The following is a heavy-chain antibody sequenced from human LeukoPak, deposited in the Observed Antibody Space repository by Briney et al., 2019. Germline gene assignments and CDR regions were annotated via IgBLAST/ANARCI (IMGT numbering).Heavy chain of an antibody. Sequence: PGGSLRLSCAASGFTFSSYSVNWVRQAPGKGLEWVSSISSSSSYIHYADSVKGRFTISRDNAKNSLYLQMNSLRAEDTAVYYCARDGGYSYGYLWGQGTLVTVSS. V-gene: IGHV3-21*01. CDR1: GFTFSSYS. CDR3: ARDGGYSYGYL. CDR2: ISSSSSYI. J-gene: IGHJ4*02. D-gene: IGHD5-18*01.